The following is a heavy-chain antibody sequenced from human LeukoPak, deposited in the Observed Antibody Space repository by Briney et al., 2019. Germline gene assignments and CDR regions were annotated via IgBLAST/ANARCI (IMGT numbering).Heavy chain of an antibody. D-gene: IGHD1-14*01. J-gene: IGHJ6*03. V-gene: IGHV4-34*01. CDR3: ERGNPRGKHYYYYMDV. CDR2: INHSGST. Sequence: SETLSLTCALYGGSFSGYYWSWIRHPAGKVLEWVGEINHSGSTNYNPSLKSRVTISVDASKKQFSLKLSSVTAADTAVYYCERGNPRGKHYYYYMDVWGKGATVTVSS. CDR1: GGSFSGYY.